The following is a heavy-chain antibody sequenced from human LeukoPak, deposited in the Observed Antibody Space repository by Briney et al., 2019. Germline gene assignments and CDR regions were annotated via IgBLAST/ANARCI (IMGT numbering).Heavy chain of an antibody. CDR2: ISAYNGNT. Sequence: ASVKVSCKASGYTFTSYGISWVRQAPGQGLEWMGWISAYNGNTNYAQKLQGRVTMTTDTSTSTAYMELRSLRSDDTAVYYCARDVGVVVPAASPLDYWGQGTLVTVSS. V-gene: IGHV1-18*01. CDR3: ARDVGVVVPAASPLDY. CDR1: GYTFTSYG. J-gene: IGHJ4*02. D-gene: IGHD2-2*01.